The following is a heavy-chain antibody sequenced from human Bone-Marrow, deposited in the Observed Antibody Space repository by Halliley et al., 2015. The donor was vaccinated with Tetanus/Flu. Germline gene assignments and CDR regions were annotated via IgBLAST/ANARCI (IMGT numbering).Heavy chain of an antibody. J-gene: IGHJ4*02. Sequence: IGYIYYSGSPNSNPSLKSRVTIAVDTSKNQFSLKLSSVTAADTAVYYCARVPYSSGYEEYYFDYWGQGTLVTVSS. CDR3: ARVPYSSGYEEYYFDY. D-gene: IGHD3-22*01. V-gene: IGHV4-59*01. CDR2: IYYSGSP.